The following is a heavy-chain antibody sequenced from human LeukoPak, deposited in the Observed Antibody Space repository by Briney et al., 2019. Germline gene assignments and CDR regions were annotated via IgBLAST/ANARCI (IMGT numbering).Heavy chain of an antibody. Sequence: ASVKVSCKASGYTFTGYYMHWVRQAPGQGLEWMGRINPNSCGTNYAQKFQGRVTMTRDTSISTAYMELSRLRSDDTAVYYCARSLEWLYDAFDIWGQGTMVTVSS. CDR1: GYTFTGYY. CDR2: INPNSCGT. D-gene: IGHD3-3*01. J-gene: IGHJ3*02. CDR3: ARSLEWLYDAFDI. V-gene: IGHV1-2*06.